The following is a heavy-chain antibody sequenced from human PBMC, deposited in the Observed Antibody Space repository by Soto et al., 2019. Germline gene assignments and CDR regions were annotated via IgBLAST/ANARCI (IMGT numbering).Heavy chain of an antibody. J-gene: IGHJ4*02. CDR3: ARGASWSPDY. CDR2: IWYDGSNK. Sequence: QVQLVESGGGVVQPGRSLRLSCAASGFIFSNYGMHWVCQAPGKGLEWVAVIWYDGSNKYYPDSVKGRFTISRDNSKNTLYLQMNSLRAEDTAVYYCARGASWSPDYWGQGTLVTVSS. CDR1: GFIFSNYG. V-gene: IGHV3-33*01. D-gene: IGHD1-1*01.